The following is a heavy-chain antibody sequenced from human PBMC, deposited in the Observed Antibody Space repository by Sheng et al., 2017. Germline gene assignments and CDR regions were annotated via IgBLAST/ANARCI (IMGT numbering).Heavy chain of an antibody. CDR2: INWNGGST. CDR3: ARGHYDILTGHYPPVDY. Sequence: EVQLVESGGGVVRPGGSLRLSCAASGFTFDDYGMSWVRQAPGKGLEWVSGINWNGGSTGYADSVKGRFTISRDNAKNSLYLQMNSLRAEDTALYHCARGHYDILTGHYPPVDYWGQGTLVTVSS. CDR1: GFTFDDYG. D-gene: IGHD3-9*01. V-gene: IGHV3-20*01. J-gene: IGHJ4*02.